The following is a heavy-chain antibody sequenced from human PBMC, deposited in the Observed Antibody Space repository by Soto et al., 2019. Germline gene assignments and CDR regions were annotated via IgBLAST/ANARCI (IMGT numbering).Heavy chain of an antibody. D-gene: IGHD6-25*01. J-gene: IGHJ3*02. CDR3: AKERVGSGPDAFDS. CDR1: GFIFSHYG. CDR2: VSYDGNIK. V-gene: IGHV3-30*18. Sequence: QVQLVESGGGVVQPGRSLGLSCAASGFIFSHYGMHWVRQAPGKGLEWVAVVSYDGNIKNYADSLKGRLTISRDNSKNPRYLQMNSLRDEDTAVYDCAKERVGSGPDAFDSWGQGAMVTVSS.